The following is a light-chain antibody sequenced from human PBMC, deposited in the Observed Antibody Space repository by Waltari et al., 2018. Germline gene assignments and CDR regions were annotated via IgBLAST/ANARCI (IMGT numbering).Light chain of an antibody. CDR2: DAS. CDR3: QQRTTWWT. V-gene: IGKV3-11*01. J-gene: IGKJ1*01. CDR1: QSVGIY. Sequence: EVVLTQSPATLSLSPGARATLSCRASQSVGIYLAWYQQKPGQTPRLLMYDASTRATGTPARFSGSGSGTDFTLTISSLEPDDSAVYYCQQRTTWWTFGQGTKVEIK.